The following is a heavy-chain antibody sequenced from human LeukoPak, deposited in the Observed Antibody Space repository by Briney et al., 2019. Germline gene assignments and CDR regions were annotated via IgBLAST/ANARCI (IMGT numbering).Heavy chain of an antibody. CDR3: AKSNGYGLIDI. J-gene: IGHJ3*02. Sequence: SETLSLTCTISGYSISSGDYWGWIRQHPGKGLEWIGKSYHSGSTNYNPSLKSRVTISVDTSKNQFSLKLSSVTAADTAVYYCAKSNGYGLIDIWGQGTMVTVSS. CDR2: SYHSGST. CDR1: GYSISSGDY. D-gene: IGHD3-10*01. V-gene: IGHV4-38-2*02.